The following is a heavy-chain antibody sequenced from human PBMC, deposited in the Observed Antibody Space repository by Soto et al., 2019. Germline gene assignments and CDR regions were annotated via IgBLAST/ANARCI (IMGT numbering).Heavy chain of an antibody. D-gene: IGHD3-22*01. Sequence: QTXESLSLTCAASGFTFSTYAMHWVREAPGKGLEWVATISYDGSNKYYADSVKGRFTISRDNSKNTLYLQMDSLRAEDTAVFYCARAECIVTYASSAYCPFDPWGQGTLVTVSS. CDR1: GFTFSTYA. V-gene: IGHV3-30-3*01. CDR2: ISYDGSNK. J-gene: IGHJ5*02. CDR3: ARAECIVTYASSAYCPFDP.